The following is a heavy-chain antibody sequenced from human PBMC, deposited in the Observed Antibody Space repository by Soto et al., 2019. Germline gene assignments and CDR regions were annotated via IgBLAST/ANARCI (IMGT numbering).Heavy chain of an antibody. CDR1: GSRFTSHW. CDR3: VRSSVGVIPAALALDV. CDR2: IYPMDSDT. Sequence: ESLNISCHGSGSRFTSHWSGWVRQMPGKGLEWMGIIYPMDSDTRYSPSFPGQVTFSVDKSSSTAYLQLIILQASETAIYYCVRSSVGVIPAALALDVWGRGTTVTVSS. V-gene: IGHV5-51*01. D-gene: IGHD2-2*01. J-gene: IGHJ6*02.